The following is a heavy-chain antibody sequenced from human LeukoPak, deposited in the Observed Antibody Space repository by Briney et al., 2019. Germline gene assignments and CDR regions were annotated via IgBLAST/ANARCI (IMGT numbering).Heavy chain of an antibody. Sequence: GGSLRLSCAASGFTFSNYAMSWVRQAPGKGLEWVPAISRSGGNTYYADSVKGRFSISRDNSKNTLYLQVNSLRAEDTAVYYCARETTVTGPDAFDIWGQGTMVTVSS. D-gene: IGHD4-17*01. J-gene: IGHJ3*02. CDR2: ISRSGGNT. CDR3: ARETTVTGPDAFDI. V-gene: IGHV3-23*01. CDR1: GFTFSNYA.